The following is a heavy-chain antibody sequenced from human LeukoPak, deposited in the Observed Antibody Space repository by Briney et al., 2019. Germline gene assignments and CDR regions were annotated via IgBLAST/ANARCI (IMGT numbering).Heavy chain of an antibody. J-gene: IGHJ4*02. CDR2: INPNSGGT. D-gene: IGHD6-19*01. V-gene: IGHV1-2*02. CDR3: ARMHQTNNIPVADVADY. Sequence: GASVKVSCKASGYTFTGYYMHWVRQAPGQGLEWMGWINPNSGGTNYAQKFQGRVTMTRDTSISTAYMELSRLRSDDTAVYYCARMHQTNNIPVADVADYWGQGTLVTVSS. CDR1: GYTFTGYY.